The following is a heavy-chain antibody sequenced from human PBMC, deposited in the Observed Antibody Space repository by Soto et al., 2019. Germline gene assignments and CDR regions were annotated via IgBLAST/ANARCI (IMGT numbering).Heavy chain of an antibody. CDR1: GGNFSSYA. D-gene: IGHD2-2*01. CDR2: IITIFDTA. Sequence: QVQLVQSGAEVKKPGSSVKVSCKTSGGNFSSYAISWVRQAPGQGLEWMGGIITIFDTANYAQKFQGRVTITADESTSTAYMELSSLRSEDTSVYYCARHDFISSSCYYYYYYSMDVWGQGTPGTVSS. V-gene: IGHV1-69*12. J-gene: IGHJ6*01. CDR3: ARHDFISSSCYYYYYYSMDV.